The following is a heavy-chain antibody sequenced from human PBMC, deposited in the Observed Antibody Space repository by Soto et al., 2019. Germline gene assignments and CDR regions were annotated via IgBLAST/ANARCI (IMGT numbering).Heavy chain of an antibody. CDR1: GGSISSYY. CDR2: IYYSGST. D-gene: IGHD3-10*01. J-gene: IGHJ6*02. V-gene: IGHV4-59*08. Sequence: PSETLSLTCTVSGGSISSYYWSWIRQPPGKGLEWIGYIYYSGSTNYNPSLKSRVTISVDKSKNQFSLKLSSVTAADTAVYYCARHFYYYGSGSPLGYGMDVWGQGTTVTVSS. CDR3: ARHFYYYGSGSPLGYGMDV.